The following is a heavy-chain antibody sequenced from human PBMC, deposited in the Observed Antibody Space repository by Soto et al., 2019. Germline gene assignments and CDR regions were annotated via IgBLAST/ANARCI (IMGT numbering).Heavy chain of an antibody. CDR2: INHSGST. CDR3: ASSIKQWLPKQWVDP. D-gene: IGHD6-19*01. Sequence: PSETLSLTCAVYGGSFSGYYWSWIRQPPGKGLEWIGEINHSGSTNYNPSLKSRVTISVDTSKNQFSLKLSSVTAADTAVYYCASSIKQWLPKQWVDPWGQGTLVTVSS. CDR1: GGSFSGYY. V-gene: IGHV4-34*01. J-gene: IGHJ5*02.